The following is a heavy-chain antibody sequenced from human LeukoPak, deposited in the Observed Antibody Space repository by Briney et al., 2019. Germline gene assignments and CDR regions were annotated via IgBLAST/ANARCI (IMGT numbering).Heavy chain of an antibody. V-gene: IGHV1-18*01. CDR1: GYTFTTYG. CDR3: ARNTSTTHYDY. D-gene: IGHD2-15*01. CDR2: INGYNGYT. J-gene: IGHJ4*02. Sequence: ASVKVSCKTSGYTFTTYGITWVRQAPGQGLEWMGWINGYNGYTNYAQRFQGRVSMTTDTSTSTAYMELGSLSSDGTAVYYCARNTSTTHYDYWGQGTLVTLSS.